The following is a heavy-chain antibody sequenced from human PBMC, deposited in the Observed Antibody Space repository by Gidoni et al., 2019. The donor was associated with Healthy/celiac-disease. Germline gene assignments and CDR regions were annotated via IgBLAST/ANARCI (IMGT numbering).Heavy chain of an antibody. J-gene: IGHJ4*02. V-gene: IGHV1-69*09. Sequence: QVQLVQSGAEVTKPGSSVKVSCKASGGTFSSYAISWVRQAPGQGLEWMGRIIPILGIANYAQKFQGRVTITADKSTSTAYMELSSLRSEDTAVYYCAREREGYSYGFDWGQGTLVTVSS. D-gene: IGHD5-18*01. CDR2: IIPILGIA. CDR3: AREREGYSYGFD. CDR1: GGTFSSYA.